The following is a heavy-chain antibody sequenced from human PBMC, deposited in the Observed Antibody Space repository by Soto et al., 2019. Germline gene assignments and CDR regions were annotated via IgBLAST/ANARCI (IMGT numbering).Heavy chain of an antibody. V-gene: IGHV1-69*04. CDR2: IIPILGIA. CDR3: ARDRPPLTGYYDAVDYYYYYMDV. J-gene: IGHJ6*03. Sequence: GASVKVSCKASGGTFSSYTISWVRQAPGQGLEWMGRIIPILGIANYAQKFQGRVTITADKSTSTAYMELSSLRSEDTAVYYCARDRPPLTGYYDAVDYYYYYMDVWGKGTTVTVSS. D-gene: IGHD3-9*01. CDR1: GGTFSSYT.